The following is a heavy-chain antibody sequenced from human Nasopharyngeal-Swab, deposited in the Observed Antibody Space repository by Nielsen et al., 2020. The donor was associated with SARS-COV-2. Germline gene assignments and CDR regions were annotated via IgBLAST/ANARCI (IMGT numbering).Heavy chain of an antibody. CDR2: ISSSGSTI. V-gene: IGHV3-11*01. D-gene: IGHD6-6*01. J-gene: IGHJ6*02. Sequence: WIRQPPGKGLEWVSYISSSGSTIYYADSVKGRFTISRDNAKNSLYLQMNSLRAEDMAVYYCARDGYSSSSSYYYYYGMDVWGQGTTVTVSS. CDR3: ARDGYSSSSSYYYYYGMDV.